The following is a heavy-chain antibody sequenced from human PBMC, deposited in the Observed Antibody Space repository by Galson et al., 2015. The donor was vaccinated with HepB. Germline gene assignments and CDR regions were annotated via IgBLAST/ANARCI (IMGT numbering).Heavy chain of an antibody. CDR1: GFTFSRYI. J-gene: IGHJ4*02. D-gene: IGHD3-22*01. Sequence: SLRLSCAASGFTFSRYIMNWVRQAPGKGLEWVAAINSRSDYIFYADSVKGRFSISRDNAKNSLFLQMNSLGVEDTAVYYCARDADYYDSSGASHWGQGILVTVS. CDR2: INSRSDYI. CDR3: ARDADYYDSSGASH. V-gene: IGHV3-21*01.